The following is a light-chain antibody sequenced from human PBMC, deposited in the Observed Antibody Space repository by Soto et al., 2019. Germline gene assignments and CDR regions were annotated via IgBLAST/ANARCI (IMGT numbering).Light chain of an antibody. V-gene: IGLV2-14*01. J-gene: IGLJ2*01. CDR1: SSDVGGYNY. CDR3: SSYTSSSTPYVV. Sequence: QSALTQPASVSGSPGQSITISCTGTSSDVGGYNYVSRYQQHPGKAPKLMIYDVSNRPSGVSNRFSGSKSGNTASLTISGLQAEDEADYYCSSYTSSSTPYVVFGGGTKVTVL. CDR2: DVS.